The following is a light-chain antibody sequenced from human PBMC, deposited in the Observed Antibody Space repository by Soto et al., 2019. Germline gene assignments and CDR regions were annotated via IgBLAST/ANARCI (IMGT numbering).Light chain of an antibody. CDR2: DAS. Sequence: DIQMTPSPSTLSASVGDRVTITCRASQSISSWLAWYQQNPGKAPKLLIYDASSLASGVPSRFSGSGSGTDFTLTISSLQPEDFAVYHCQQYNHWPPTFGHGTKGDNK. J-gene: IGKJ1*01. V-gene: IGKV1-5*01. CDR3: QQYNHWPPT. CDR1: QSISSW.